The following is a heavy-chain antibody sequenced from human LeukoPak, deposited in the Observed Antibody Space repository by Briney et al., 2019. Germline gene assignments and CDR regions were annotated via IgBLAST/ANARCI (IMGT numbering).Heavy chain of an antibody. Sequence: GSLRLSCAASGFTFSSYEMNGVRQAPGKGLEWVSAISGSGGSTYYADSVKGRFTISRDNSKNTLYLQMNSLRAEDTAVYYCANRGGATQYWGQGTLVTVSS. D-gene: IGHD1-26*01. CDR1: GFTFSSYE. V-gene: IGHV3-23*01. CDR3: ANRGGATQY. CDR2: ISGSGGST. J-gene: IGHJ4*02.